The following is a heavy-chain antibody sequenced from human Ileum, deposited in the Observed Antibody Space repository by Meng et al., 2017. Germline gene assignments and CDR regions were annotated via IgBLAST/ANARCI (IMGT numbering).Heavy chain of an antibody. J-gene: IGHJ5*02. D-gene: IGHD2-8*01. V-gene: IGHV3-23*01. Sequence: GESLKISCGASGFTFSNYVMNWVRQAPGKGLEWVSVISGSGDRTYYADSVKGRFTISRDNSKNTLYLQMNSLRVEGTAVYYCARVGVGPQIGADWFDHWGQGTLVTVSS. CDR1: GFTFSNYV. CDR2: ISGSGDRT. CDR3: ARVGVGPQIGADWFDH.